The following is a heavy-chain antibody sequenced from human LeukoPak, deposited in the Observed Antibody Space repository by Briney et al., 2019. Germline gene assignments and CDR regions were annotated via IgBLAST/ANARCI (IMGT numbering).Heavy chain of an antibody. Sequence: SETLSLTCAVYGGSFSGYYWSWIRQSPGKGLEWIGEINHSGSTNYNPSLKSRVTISVDTSKNQFSLKLSSVTAADTAVYYCARGVAVAGKAFDIWGQGTMVTVSS. CDR1: GGSFSGYY. CDR2: INHSGST. V-gene: IGHV4-34*01. D-gene: IGHD6-19*01. J-gene: IGHJ3*02. CDR3: ARGVAVAGKAFDI.